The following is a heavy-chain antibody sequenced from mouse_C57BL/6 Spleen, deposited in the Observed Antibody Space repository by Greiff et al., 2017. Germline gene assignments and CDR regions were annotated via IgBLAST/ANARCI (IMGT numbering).Heavy chain of an antibody. Sequence: QVQLQQSGAELVRPGASVTLSCKASGYTFTDYEMHWVKQTPVHGLEWIGAIDPETGGTAYNQKFKGKAILTADKSSSTAYMELRSLTSEDSAVYYCTRQGGYYFDYWGQGTTLTVSS. CDR1: GYTFTDYE. CDR2: IDPETGGT. V-gene: IGHV1-15*01. J-gene: IGHJ2*01. CDR3: TRQGGYYFDY.